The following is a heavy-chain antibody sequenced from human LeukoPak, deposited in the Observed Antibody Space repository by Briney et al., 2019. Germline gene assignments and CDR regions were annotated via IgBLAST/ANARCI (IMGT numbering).Heavy chain of an antibody. CDR2: INPNRGDT. CDR3: ARVRIQNAFDI. V-gene: IGHV1-2*02. Sequence: ASVTVSCKASGYTFTGYYMHWVRQAPGQGLEWMGWINPNRGDTNYAQKFQGRVTMTRDTSISTAYMELSRLRSDDTAVYYCARVRIQNAFDIWGQGTMVTVSS. D-gene: IGHD1-1*01. J-gene: IGHJ3*02. CDR1: GYTFTGYY.